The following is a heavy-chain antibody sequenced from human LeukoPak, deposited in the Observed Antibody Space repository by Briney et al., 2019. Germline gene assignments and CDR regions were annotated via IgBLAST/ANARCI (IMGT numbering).Heavy chain of an antibody. J-gene: IGHJ6*03. D-gene: IGHD1-1*01. Sequence: SETLSLTCTVSGGSISSYYWSWIRQPAGKGLEWIGRIYTSGSTNYNPSLKSRVTMSVDTSKNRFSLKLRSVPSGDTPVFYCGRDRSNDSLADYYYYMDVWGKGTMVTVSS. CDR1: GGSISSYY. V-gene: IGHV4-4*07. CDR2: IYTSGST. CDR3: GRDRSNDSLADYYYYMDV.